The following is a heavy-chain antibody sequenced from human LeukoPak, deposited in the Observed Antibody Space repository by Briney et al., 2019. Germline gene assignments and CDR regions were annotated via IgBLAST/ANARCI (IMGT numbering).Heavy chain of an antibody. J-gene: IGHJ6*02. D-gene: IGHD6-19*01. CDR1: GFTVSSNY. V-gene: IGHV3-53*01. Sequence: GGSLRLSCVASGFTVSSNYMSWVRQAPGKGLEWVSIIYSDDNTYYTDSVKGRFTISRDNFKNTLYLQMNSLRAEDTAVYYCARSQAMARYYYYGMDVWGQGTTVTVSS. CDR2: IYSDDNT. CDR3: ARSQAMARYYYYGMDV.